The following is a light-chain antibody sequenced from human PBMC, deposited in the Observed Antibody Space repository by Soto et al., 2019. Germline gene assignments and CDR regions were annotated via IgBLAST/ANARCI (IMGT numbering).Light chain of an antibody. CDR3: CSYAGRVV. CDR1: SSDIGAYDH. Sequence: QSALTQPASVSGSPGQSITISCSGTSSDIGAYDHVAWFQQFPGKTPKLMIYSVSNRPSGVSYRFSGSKSGNTASLTISGLQAEDEADYYCCSYAGRVVFGGGTKVTVL. V-gene: IGLV2-14*03. J-gene: IGLJ2*01. CDR2: SVS.